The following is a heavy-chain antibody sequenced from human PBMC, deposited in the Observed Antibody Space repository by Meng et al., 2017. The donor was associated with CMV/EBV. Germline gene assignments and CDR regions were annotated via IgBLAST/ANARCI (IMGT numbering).Heavy chain of an antibody. J-gene: IGHJ4*02. Sequence: GESLKISCVVSGLTVSSTYMSWVRQAPGKGLEWVSVIYSGGTSYHADSVKGRFTISRDNSKNTLYLQMNSLRAEDTAVYYCARGSAYSGSCVDYWGQGTLVTVSS. CDR2: IYSGGTS. CDR1: GLTVSSTY. CDR3: ARGSAYSGSCVDY. D-gene: IGHD1-26*01. V-gene: IGHV3-53*05.